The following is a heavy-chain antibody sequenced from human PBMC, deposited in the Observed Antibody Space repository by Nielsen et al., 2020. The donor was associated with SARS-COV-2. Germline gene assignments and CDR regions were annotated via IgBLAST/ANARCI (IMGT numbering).Heavy chain of an antibody. Sequence: GESLKISCAASGFTFSSYSMNWVRQAPGKGLEWVSSISSSSSYIYYADSVKGRFTISRDNAKNSLYLQMNSLRAEDTAVYYCAREDYDILTGYFKGMDVWGQGTTVTVSS. CDR2: ISSSSSYI. J-gene: IGHJ6*02. V-gene: IGHV3-21*01. CDR1: GFTFSSYS. CDR3: AREDYDILTGYFKGMDV. D-gene: IGHD3-9*01.